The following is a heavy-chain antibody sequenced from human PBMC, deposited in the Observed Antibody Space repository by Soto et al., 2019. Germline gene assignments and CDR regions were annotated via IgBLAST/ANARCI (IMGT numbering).Heavy chain of an antibody. CDR2: ISAYNGNT. Sequence: ASVKVSCKASGYTFTSYGMSWMRQAPGQGLEWMGWISAYNGNTNYAQKLQGRVTMTTDTSTSTAYMELRSLRSDDTAAYYCASERRITMVRGAYYYMDVWGKGTTVTVSS. D-gene: IGHD3-10*01. CDR1: GYTFTSYG. V-gene: IGHV1-18*01. J-gene: IGHJ6*03. CDR3: ASERRITMVRGAYYYMDV.